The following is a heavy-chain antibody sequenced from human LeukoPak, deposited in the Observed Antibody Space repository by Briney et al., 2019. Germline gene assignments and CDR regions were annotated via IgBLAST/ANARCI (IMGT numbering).Heavy chain of an antibody. Sequence: SETLSLTCTVSGGSISSGGYYWSWIRQHPGKGLEWIGYIYYSGSTYYNPSLKSRVTIPVDTSKNQFSLKLSSVTAADTAVYYCARGVVGGTYDAFDIWGQGTTVTVSS. CDR3: ARGVVGGTYDAFDI. D-gene: IGHD1-26*01. CDR1: GGSISSGGYY. CDR2: IYYSGST. J-gene: IGHJ3*02. V-gene: IGHV4-31*03.